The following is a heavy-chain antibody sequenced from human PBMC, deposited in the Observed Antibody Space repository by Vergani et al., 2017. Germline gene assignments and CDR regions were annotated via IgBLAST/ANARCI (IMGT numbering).Heavy chain of an antibody. CDR1: GGSFSGYY. V-gene: IGHV4-34*01. CDR3: ARAMGGYCSSTSSPFDY. CDR2: INHSGST. D-gene: IGHD2-2*01. J-gene: IGHJ4*02. Sequence: QVQLQQWGAGLLKPSETLSLTCAVYGGSFSGYYWSWIRQPPGKGLEWIGEINHSGSTNYNPSLKSRVTISVDTSKNQFSLKLGSVTAADTVVYYCARAMGGYCSSTSSPFDYWSQGTLVTVSS.